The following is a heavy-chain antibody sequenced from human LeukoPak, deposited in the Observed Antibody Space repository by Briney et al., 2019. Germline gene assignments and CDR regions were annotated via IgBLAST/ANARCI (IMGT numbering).Heavy chain of an antibody. CDR1: GFTFNNYG. CDR3: VRASHPGGWFDP. J-gene: IGHJ5*02. Sequence: GGSLRLSCAASGFTFNNYGIHWVRQAPGKGLEWVAFIRYDGSNKYYADSVKGRFTISRDNAKNSLYLQMNSLTAEDTAVYYCVRASHPGGWFDPWGQGTLVTVSS. CDR2: IRYDGSNK. D-gene: IGHD3-10*01. V-gene: IGHV3-30*02.